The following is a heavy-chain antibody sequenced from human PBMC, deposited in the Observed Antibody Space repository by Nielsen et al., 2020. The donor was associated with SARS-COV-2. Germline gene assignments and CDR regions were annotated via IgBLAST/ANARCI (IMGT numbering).Heavy chain of an antibody. CDR1: GFTFSSYG. CDR2: ISYDGSNK. D-gene: IGHD1-26*01. J-gene: IGHJ1*01. CDR3: AKESYHGFGYFQH. Sequence: GESLKISCAASGFTFSSYGMHWVRQAPGKGLEWVAVISYDGSNKYYADSVKGRFTISRDNSKNTLYLQMNSLRAEDTAVYYCAKESYHGFGYFQHWGQGTLVTVSS. V-gene: IGHV3-30*18.